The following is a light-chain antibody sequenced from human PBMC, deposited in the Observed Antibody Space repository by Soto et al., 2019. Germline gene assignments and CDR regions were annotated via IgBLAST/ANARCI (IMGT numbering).Light chain of an antibody. CDR2: DVK. V-gene: IGLV2-14*01. CDR1: SSDVGAYDY. CDR3: SSYTSSSSVI. Sequence: QPASVSGSPGQSIAISCTGTSSDVGAYDYVSWYQQHPGKAPKLMIYDVKYRPSGVSNRFSGSKSGNTASLTISGLQAEDEADYYCSSYTSSSSVIFGGGTKLTVL. J-gene: IGLJ2*01.